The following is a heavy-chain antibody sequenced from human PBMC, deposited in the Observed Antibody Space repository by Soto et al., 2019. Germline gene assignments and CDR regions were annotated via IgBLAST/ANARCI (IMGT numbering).Heavy chain of an antibody. CDR3: EKEGDILTGYRGDY. Sequence: GGSLRLSCAASGFTFSSYAMSWVRQAPGKGLEWVSAISGSGGSTYYADSVKGRFTISRDNSKNTLYLQMNSLRAEDTAVYYCEKEGDILTGYRGDYWGQGTLVTVSS. D-gene: IGHD3-9*01. CDR1: GFTFSSYA. V-gene: IGHV3-23*01. J-gene: IGHJ4*02. CDR2: ISGSGGST.